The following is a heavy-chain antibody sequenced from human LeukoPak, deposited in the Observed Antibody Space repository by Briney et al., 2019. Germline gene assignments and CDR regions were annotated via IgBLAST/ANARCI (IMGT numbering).Heavy chain of an antibody. V-gene: IGHV1-69*04. CDR2: IIPILGIA. D-gene: IGHD5-24*01. CDR3: ARVVGGGYSSGGDAFDI. J-gene: IGHJ3*02. Sequence: ASVKVSCKASGYTFSSYAISWVRQAPGQGLEWMGRIIPILGIANYAQKFQGRVTITADKSTSTAYMELSSLRSEDTAVYYCARVVGGGYSSGGDAFDIWGQGTMVTVSS. CDR1: GYTFSSYA.